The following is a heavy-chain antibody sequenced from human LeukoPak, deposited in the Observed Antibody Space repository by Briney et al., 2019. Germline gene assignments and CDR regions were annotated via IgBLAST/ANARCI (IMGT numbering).Heavy chain of an antibody. CDR3: ARRGYSYGRTPFDY. V-gene: IGHV4-39*01. Sequence: NPSETLSLTCTVSGGSISSSSYYWGWIRQPPGKCLEWIGSIYYSGSTYYNPSLKSRVTISVDTSKNQFSLKLSSVTAADTAVYYCARRGYSYGRTPFDYWGQGTLVTVSS. D-gene: IGHD5-18*01. CDR1: GGSISSSSYY. CDR2: IYYSGST. J-gene: IGHJ4*02.